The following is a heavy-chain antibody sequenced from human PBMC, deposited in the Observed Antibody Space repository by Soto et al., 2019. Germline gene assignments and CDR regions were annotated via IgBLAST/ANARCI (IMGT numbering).Heavy chain of an antibody. D-gene: IGHD3-10*02. CDR2: ISDTGDDT. V-gene: IGHV3-23*01. CDR1: GFSFRTYA. Sequence: EVQLLESGGGLVQPGGSLRLSCAASGFSFRTYAMSWVRQAPGQGLEWVSVISDTGDDTYYADSVKGRFTISRDSSRNTLYLRMNSLRAEDTAVYYCASYVWGPTFYFDSWGQGTLVTVAS. J-gene: IGHJ4*02. CDR3: ASYVWGPTFYFDS.